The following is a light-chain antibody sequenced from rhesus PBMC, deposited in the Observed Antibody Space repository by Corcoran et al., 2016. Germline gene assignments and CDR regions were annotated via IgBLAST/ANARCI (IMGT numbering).Light chain of an antibody. CDR1: QSASSK. J-gene: IGKJ1*01. V-gene: IGKV3-31*02. CDR3: QETSNLWT. CDR2: GAT. Sequence: EIVMTQSPATLSLSPGETATISCRTSQSASSKLAWYQQKPGQAPRLPIYGATSRATGTPDRFSGSGSGTDFTLTISSLEPEAFAVYYCQETSNLWTFGQGAKVEIK.